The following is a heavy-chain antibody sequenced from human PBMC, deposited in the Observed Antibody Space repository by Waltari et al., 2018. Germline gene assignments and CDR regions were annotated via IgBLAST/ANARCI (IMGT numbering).Heavy chain of an antibody. D-gene: IGHD3-3*01. V-gene: IGHV1-18*01. CDR2: ISDYNGNT. CDR1: GYTFTSYG. J-gene: IGHJ4*02. Sequence: QVQLVQSGAEVKKPGASVKVSCKASGYTFTSYGISWVRQAPGQGLEWMVLISDYNGNTNYAQKLQGRVTMTTDTSTSRAYMELRCLRSDDTAVYYCARVGLESGFDYWGQGTLVTVSS. CDR3: ARVGLESGFDY.